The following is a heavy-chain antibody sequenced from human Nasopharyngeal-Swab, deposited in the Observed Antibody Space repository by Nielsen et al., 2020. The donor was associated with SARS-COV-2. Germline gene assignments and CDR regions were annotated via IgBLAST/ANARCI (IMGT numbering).Heavy chain of an antibody. CDR3: ARDQYSGYDSSYYYYGMDV. Sequence: VRPMPGKGLEWMGWINPNSGGTNYAQKFQGRVTMTRDTSISTAYMELSRLRSDDTAVYYCARDQYSGYDSSYYYYGMDVWGQGTTVTVSS. J-gene: IGHJ6*02. CDR2: INPNSGGT. D-gene: IGHD5-12*01. V-gene: IGHV1-2*02.